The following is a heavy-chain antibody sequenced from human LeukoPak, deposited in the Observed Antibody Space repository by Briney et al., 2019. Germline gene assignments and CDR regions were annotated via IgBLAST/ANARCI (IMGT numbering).Heavy chain of an antibody. CDR1: GGSISSYY. CDR3: ARQRRDYDILTGYYSWFDP. D-gene: IGHD3-9*01. CDR2: IYYSGST. J-gene: IGHJ5*02. Sequence: PSETLSLTCTVSGGSISSYYWSWIRQPPGKGLEWIGYIYYSGSTNYNPSLKSRVTIPVDTSKNQFSLKLSFVTAADTAVYYCARQRRDYDILTGYYSWFDPWGQGTLVTVSS. V-gene: IGHV4-59*08.